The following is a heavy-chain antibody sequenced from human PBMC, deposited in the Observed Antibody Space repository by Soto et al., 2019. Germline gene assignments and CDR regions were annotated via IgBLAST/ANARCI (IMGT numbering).Heavy chain of an antibody. CDR1: GESFNGYI. CDR3: ARGLITGSHYSGGWYYFDS. D-gene: IGHD6-19*01. V-gene: IGHV4-34*01. CDR2: INHSGSA. Sequence: QVQLQQSGAGLLKPSETLSLTCAVYGESFNGYIWTWIRQTPGKGLQWIGQINHSGSASYNPSLKSRVTISVHTSNSQFSLELSSVTAADTAVYYCARGLITGSHYSGGWYYFDSWGQGTQVTVSS. J-gene: IGHJ4*02.